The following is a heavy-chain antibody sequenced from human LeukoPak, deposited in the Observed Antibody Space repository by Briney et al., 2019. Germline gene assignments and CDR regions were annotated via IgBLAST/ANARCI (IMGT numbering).Heavy chain of an antibody. CDR3: AREQDYYGSGSYYVYGMDV. J-gene: IGHJ6*02. V-gene: IGHV3-66*01. CDR2: IDSGGST. Sequence: PGGSLRLSCAASGFTVSSNYMSWVRQAPGKGLEWVSAIDSGGSTYYADSVKGRFTISRDNSKNTLYLQMNSLRAEDTAVYHCAREQDYYGSGSYYVYGMDVWGQGTTVTVSS. D-gene: IGHD3-10*01. CDR1: GFTVSSNY.